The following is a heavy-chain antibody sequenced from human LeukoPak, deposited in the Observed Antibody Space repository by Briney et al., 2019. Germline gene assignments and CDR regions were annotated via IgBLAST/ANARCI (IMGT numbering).Heavy chain of an antibody. D-gene: IGHD3-9*01. Sequence: SETLPLTCTVSGGSISSGGYYWSWIRQHPGKGLEWIGYIYYSGSTYYNPSLKSRFTISVDTSKNQFSLKLSSVTAADTAVYYCASVFWRRAFDIWGQGTMVTVSS. J-gene: IGHJ3*02. CDR1: GGSISSGGYY. CDR2: IYYSGST. V-gene: IGHV4-31*03. CDR3: ASVFWRRAFDI.